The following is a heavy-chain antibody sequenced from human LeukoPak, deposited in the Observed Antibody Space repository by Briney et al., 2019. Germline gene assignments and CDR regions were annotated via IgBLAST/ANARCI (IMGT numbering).Heavy chain of an antibody. J-gene: IGHJ4*02. CDR2: ISGSGGST. CDR1: GFTFSSYA. D-gene: IGHD3-16*02. V-gene: IGHV3-23*01. CDR3: AKAVTFGGVIVIRLYYFDY. Sequence: GGSLRLSCAASGFTFSSYAMSRVRQAPGRGLEWVSAISGSGGSTYYADSVKGRFTISRDNSKNTLYLQMNSLRAEDTAVYYCAKAVTFGGVIVIRLYYFDYWGQGTLVTVSS.